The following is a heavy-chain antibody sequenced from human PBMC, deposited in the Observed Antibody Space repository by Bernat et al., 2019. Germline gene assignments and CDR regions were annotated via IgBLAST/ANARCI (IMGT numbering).Heavy chain of an antibody. CDR2: IWYDGNNK. D-gene: IGHD6-6*01. Sequence: QVQLVESGGGVVQPGRSLRLSCAASGFTFSSYGMHWVRQAPGKGLEWVAVIWYDGNNKYYADSVKGRFTISRDNSKNTLYLQMNSLRAEDTAVYYCAREQSIAAYIDYWGQGTLVTVSS. CDR3: AREQSIAAYIDY. CDR1: GFTFSSYG. J-gene: IGHJ4*02. V-gene: IGHV3-33*01.